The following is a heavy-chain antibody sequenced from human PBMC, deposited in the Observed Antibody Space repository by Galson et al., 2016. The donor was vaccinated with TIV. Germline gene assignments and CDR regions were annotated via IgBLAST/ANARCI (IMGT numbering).Heavy chain of an antibody. J-gene: IGHJ4*02. CDR1: GFSLRTYGMS. D-gene: IGHD3-3*01. CDR2: IDWDDDK. CDR3: ARAPISIFGLATSYYFDY. Sequence: PALVKPPQTLTLTCTFSGFSLRTYGMSVGWIRQPPGKALEWLARIDWDDDKFYNSSLKTRLTISKDISRNQVVLTRTNMDPVDTATYYCARAPISIFGLATSYYFDYWGQGTLVTVSS. V-gene: IGHV2-70*17.